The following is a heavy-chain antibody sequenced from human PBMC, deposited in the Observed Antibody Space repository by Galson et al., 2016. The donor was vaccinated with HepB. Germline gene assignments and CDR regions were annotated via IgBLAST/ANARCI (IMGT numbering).Heavy chain of an antibody. CDR1: GFTFSNYV. CDR2: AFYSGIT. J-gene: IGHJ4*02. V-gene: IGHV4-59*08. D-gene: IGHD5-24*01. Sequence: LRLSCAASGFTFSNYVMNWVRQPPEKGLEWIGYAFYSGITNYNPSLKSRVTISIDTSKNQFSLKLSSVTAADTAVYYCARGEGYNLYWGQGTPVTVSS. CDR3: ARGEGYNLY.